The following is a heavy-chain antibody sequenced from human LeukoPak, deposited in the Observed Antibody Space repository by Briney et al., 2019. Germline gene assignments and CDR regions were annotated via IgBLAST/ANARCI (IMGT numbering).Heavy chain of an antibody. D-gene: IGHD5-18*01. CDR1: GYTFTSYY. CDR2: INPSGGST. V-gene: IGHV1-46*01. J-gene: IGHJ3*02. Sequence: ASVKVSCKASGYTFTSYYMHWVRQAPGQGLEWMGIINPSGGSTSYAQKFQGRVTMTRDMSTSTVYMELSSLRSEDTAVYYCARVLRGYSYGYLGNHDYAPSAFDIWGQGTMVTVSS. CDR3: ARVLRGYSYGYLGNHDYAPSAFDI.